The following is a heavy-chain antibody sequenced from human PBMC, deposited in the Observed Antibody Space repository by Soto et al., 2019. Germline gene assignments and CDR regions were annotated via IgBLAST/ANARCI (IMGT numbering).Heavy chain of an antibody. J-gene: IGHJ4*02. CDR2: LYYGRSA. CDR3: ALRSMAVVPEY. D-gene: IGHD3-22*01. CDR1: GDSISSYY. V-gene: IGHV4-59*01. Sequence: QVQLQESGPGLVKPSETLSLTCAVSGDSISSYYCMWIRQPPGKGLESIGYLYYGRSANYNPSLKSRVTLSMDTSTNQCSLTLSSMTVADTAVYYCALRSMAVVPEYWGQGTLVTVSS.